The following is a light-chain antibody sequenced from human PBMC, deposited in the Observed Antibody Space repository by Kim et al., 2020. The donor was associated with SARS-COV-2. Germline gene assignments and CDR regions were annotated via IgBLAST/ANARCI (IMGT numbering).Light chain of an antibody. V-gene: IGKV1-17*01. J-gene: IGKJ5*01. CDR2: AAS. Sequence: SEGDRLTITCRASQDIKNYLGWYQQKPGRVPTRLIYAASSLQCGVPSRFSGSGSGTEFTLTISSLQPEDFATYYCQKHNSYPLTFGQGTRLEIK. CDR3: QKHNSYPLT. CDR1: QDIKNY.